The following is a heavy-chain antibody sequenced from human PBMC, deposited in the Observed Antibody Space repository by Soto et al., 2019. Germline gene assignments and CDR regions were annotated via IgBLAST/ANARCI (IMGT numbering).Heavy chain of an antibody. V-gene: IGHV5-51*01. CDR1: GERFTSYW. D-gene: IGHD2-2*01. CDR2: IYPGDSDT. J-gene: IGHJ6*02. Sequence: HGDSLRISCKGSGERFTSYWIGWVRHMPGKGVEWMGIIYPGDSDTRYSPSFQGQVTISADKSISTAYLQWSSLKASDTAMYYCARHCSSTSCYQGDYYGMDVWGQGTKVTV. CDR3: ARHCSSTSCYQGDYYGMDV.